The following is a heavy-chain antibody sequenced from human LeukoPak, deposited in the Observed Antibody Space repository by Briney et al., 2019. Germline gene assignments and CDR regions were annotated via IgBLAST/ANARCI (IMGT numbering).Heavy chain of an antibody. CDR2: ISSSSSYI. J-gene: IGHJ6*02. Sequence: GGSLRLSCAASGFTFSSYSMNWVRQAPGKGLEWVSSISSSSSYIYYADSVKGRFTISRDNAKNSLYLQMTSLRAEDTAVYYCARERMVRGNYYYYGMDVWGQGTTVTVSS. D-gene: IGHD3-10*01. CDR3: ARERMVRGNYYYYGMDV. CDR1: GFTFSSYS. V-gene: IGHV3-21*01.